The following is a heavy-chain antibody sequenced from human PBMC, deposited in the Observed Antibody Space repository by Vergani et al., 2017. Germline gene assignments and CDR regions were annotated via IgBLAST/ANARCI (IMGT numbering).Heavy chain of an antibody. CDR1: GYSFTSYW. D-gene: IGHD6-6*01. CDR2: IYPGDSDT. J-gene: IGHJ2*01. CDR3: AGPHSSSSIAYWYFDL. V-gene: IGHV5-51*01. Sequence: EVQLVQSGAEVKKPGESLKISCKGSGYSFTSYWIGWVRQMPGKGLEWMGIIYPGDSDTRYTPSFQGQVTISADKSISTAYLKWSSLKASDTAMYYCAGPHSSSSIAYWYFDLWGRGTLVTVSS.